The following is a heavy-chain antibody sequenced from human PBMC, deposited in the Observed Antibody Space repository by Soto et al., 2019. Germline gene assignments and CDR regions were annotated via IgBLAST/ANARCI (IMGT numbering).Heavy chain of an antibody. CDR2: ISYDGSNK. V-gene: IGHV3-30*18. CDR1: GFTFSSYG. J-gene: IGHJ4*02. Sequence: QVQLVESGGGVVQPGRSLRLSCAASGFTFSSYGMHWVRQAPGKGLEWVAVISYDGSNKYYADSVKGRFTISRDNSKNTLYLQMNSLRAEDTAVYYCAKGETTVTTYWGQGTLVTVSS. CDR3: AKGETTVTTY. D-gene: IGHD4-17*01.